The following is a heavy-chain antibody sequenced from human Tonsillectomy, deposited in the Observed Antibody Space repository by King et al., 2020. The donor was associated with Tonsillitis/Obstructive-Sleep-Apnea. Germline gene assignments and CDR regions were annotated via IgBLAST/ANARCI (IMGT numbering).Heavy chain of an antibody. J-gene: IGHJ4*02. Sequence: VQLVESGGGVVQPGRSLRLSCAASGFTFSGHGMHWVRQAPGKGLEWVALIWYDGSNKYYADSVKGRVTVSRDNSKNTRFLQMNSLRAEDTAVYYCARYSGGNSNGCLDNWGQGTLVTVSS. CDR1: GFTFSGHG. CDR2: IWYDGSNK. V-gene: IGHV3-33*01. D-gene: IGHD5-18*01. CDR3: ARYSGGNSNGCLDN.